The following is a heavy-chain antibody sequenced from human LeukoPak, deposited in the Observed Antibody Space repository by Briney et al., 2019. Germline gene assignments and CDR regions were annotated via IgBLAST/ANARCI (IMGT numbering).Heavy chain of an antibody. J-gene: IGHJ4*02. CDR1: GGSISSYY. Sequence: SETLSLTCTVSGGSISSYYWSWLRQPPGQGLEWIGYIYYRGSTKYNPSAKSRATISVDTSKNKFSLKLKYMTAADTAVYYCASGSYYFVYCGQGTLVTVSS. CDR2: IYYRGST. V-gene: IGHV4-59*08. D-gene: IGHD1-26*01. CDR3: ASGSYYFVY.